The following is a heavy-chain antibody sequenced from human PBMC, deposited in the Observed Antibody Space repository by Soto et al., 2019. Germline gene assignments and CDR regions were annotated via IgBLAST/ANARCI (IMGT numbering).Heavy chain of an antibody. D-gene: IGHD3-16*01. CDR2: IKSSDGGA. CDR1: RFTFSNSA. V-gene: IGHV3-23*04. CDR3: AKALGSLDPFDI. Sequence: EVQLVESGGDLVQPGGSLRLSCTTSRFTFSNSAMSWVRQAPGKGLEWVSTIKSSDGGAYYGASVKGRFTISRDNPKNTLYLQMNSLRAEDTAVYYCAKALGSLDPFDIWGQGTMVTVSS. J-gene: IGHJ3*02.